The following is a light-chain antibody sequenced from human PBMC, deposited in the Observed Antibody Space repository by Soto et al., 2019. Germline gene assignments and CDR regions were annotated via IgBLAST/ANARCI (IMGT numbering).Light chain of an antibody. J-gene: IGKJ1*01. CDR3: QQYNSYLGT. CDR1: QSISSW. Sequence: DIQMTQSPSTLSASVGDRVTITCLASQSISSWLAWYQQKPGKAPKLLIYKASSLESGVPSRFSGSGSGTEFTLTISSLQPDDFATYYCQQYNSYLGTFGQGTKVDI. CDR2: KAS. V-gene: IGKV1-5*03.